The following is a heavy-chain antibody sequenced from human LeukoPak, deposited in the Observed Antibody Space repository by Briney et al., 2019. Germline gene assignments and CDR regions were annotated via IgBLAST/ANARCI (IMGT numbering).Heavy chain of an antibody. CDR3: ARDFEAAGFDY. CDR1: GFTFGTFW. D-gene: IGHD6-25*01. J-gene: IGHJ4*02. V-gene: IGHV3-7*01. CDR2: IKQDGSEK. Sequence: TGGSLRLSCAASGFTFGTFWMSWVRQAPGKGLEWVANIKQDGSEKNYVDSVKGRFTISRDNAKSSLYLRMNSLTAEDTAVYFCARDFEAAGFDYWGQGTLVTVPS.